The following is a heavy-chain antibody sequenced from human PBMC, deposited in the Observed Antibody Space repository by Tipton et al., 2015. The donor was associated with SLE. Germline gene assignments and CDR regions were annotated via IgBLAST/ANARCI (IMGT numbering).Heavy chain of an antibody. CDR2: IYYSGST. CDR1: GGSISSHY. CDR3: ARDGLGSSWVGAFDI. V-gene: IGHV4-59*11. J-gene: IGHJ3*02. Sequence: TLSLTCTVSGGSISSHYWSWIRQPPGKGLEWIGYIYYSGSTNYNPSLKSRVTISVDTSKNQFSLKLSSVTAADTAVYYCARDGLGSSWVGAFDIWGQGTIVTVSS. D-gene: IGHD6-13*01.